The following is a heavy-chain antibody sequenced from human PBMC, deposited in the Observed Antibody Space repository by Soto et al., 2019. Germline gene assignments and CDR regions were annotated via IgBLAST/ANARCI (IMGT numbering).Heavy chain of an antibody. CDR3: ARTIVDSGAFDI. D-gene: IGHD4-17*01. CDR2: ISFDGSNQ. Sequence: GGSLRLSCAASGFTFSNYAVHWVRQAPGKGLEWVAFISFDGSNQYYADSVKGRFTISRDNSKNTLSLQMNSLRPEDTAVYYCARTIVDSGAFDIWGQGTMVTVS. CDR1: GFTFSNYA. J-gene: IGHJ3*02. V-gene: IGHV3-30-3*01.